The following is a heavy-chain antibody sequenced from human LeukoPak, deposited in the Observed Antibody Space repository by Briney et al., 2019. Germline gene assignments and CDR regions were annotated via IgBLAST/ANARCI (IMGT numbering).Heavy chain of an antibody. J-gene: IGHJ3*02. V-gene: IGHV4-38-2*02. D-gene: IGHD3-22*01. CDR1: GYSISSGYY. CDR2: IYHSGST. Sequence: ASETLSLTCTVSGYSISSGYYWGWIRQPPGKGLEWIGSIYHSGSTNYNPSLKSRVTISVDTSKNQFSLKLSSVTAADTAVYYCARPSYDSSGYPKAYAFDIWGQGTMVTVSS. CDR3: ARPSYDSSGYPKAYAFDI.